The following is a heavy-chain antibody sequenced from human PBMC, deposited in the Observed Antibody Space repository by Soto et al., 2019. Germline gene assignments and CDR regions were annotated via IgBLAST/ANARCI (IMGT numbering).Heavy chain of an antibody. V-gene: IGHV1-69*01. CDR3: ADDTYYYGSGSYRDYYYGMDV. CDR2: IIPIFGTA. J-gene: IGHJ6*02. D-gene: IGHD3-10*01. CDR1: GGTFSSYA. Sequence: QVQLVQSGAEVKKPGSSVKVSCKASGGTFSSYAISWVRQAPGQGLEWMGGIIPIFGTANYAQKFQGRVTITADESTSTAYMELSSLRSEDTAVYYCADDTYYYGSGSYRDYYYGMDVWGQGTTVTVSS.